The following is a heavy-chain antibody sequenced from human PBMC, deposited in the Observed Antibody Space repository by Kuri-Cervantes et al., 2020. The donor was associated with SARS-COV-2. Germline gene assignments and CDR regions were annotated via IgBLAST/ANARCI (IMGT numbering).Heavy chain of an antibody. CDR2: IKQDGSEK. D-gene: IGHD3-10*01. Sequence: GRSMRPSCAASGFTFSSYCMSWVRQAPGKGLEWVANIKQDGSEKYYVVSVKGRFTISRDNSKNTLYLQMNSLRAEDTAVYYCARDKDDGSGDGFDYWGQGTLVTVSS. J-gene: IGHJ4*02. V-gene: IGHV3-7*01. CDR1: GFTFSSYC. CDR3: ARDKDDGSGDGFDY.